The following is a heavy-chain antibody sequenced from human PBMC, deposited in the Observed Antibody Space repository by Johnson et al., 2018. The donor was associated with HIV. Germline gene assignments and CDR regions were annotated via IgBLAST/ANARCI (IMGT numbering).Heavy chain of an antibody. D-gene: IGHD1-26*01. CDR2: IWYDGSNK. V-gene: IGHV3-33*06. Sequence: QVQLVESGGALIQPGRSLRLSCAASGFTFSSYGMHWVRQAPGKGREWVAVIWYDGSNKYYADSVKGRFTISRDNSKNTLYLQMNSLRAEDTAVYYCAKDDRELDAFDVWGQGTLVTVSS. CDR3: AKDDRELDAFDV. CDR1: GFTFSSYG. J-gene: IGHJ3*01.